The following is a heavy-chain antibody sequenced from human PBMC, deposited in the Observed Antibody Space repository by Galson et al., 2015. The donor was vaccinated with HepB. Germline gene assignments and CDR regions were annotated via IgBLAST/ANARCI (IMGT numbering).Heavy chain of an antibody. CDR2: IYYSGST. Sequence: ETLSLTCTVSGGSISSSSYYWGWIRQPPGKGLEWIGSIYYSGSTYYNPSLKSRVTISVDTSKNQFSLKLSSVTAADTAVYYCARGGGLYYDSSGSWFDPWGQGTLVTVSS. CDR1: GGSISSSSYY. CDR3: ARGGGLYYDSSGSWFDP. D-gene: IGHD3-22*01. V-gene: IGHV4-39*07. J-gene: IGHJ5*02.